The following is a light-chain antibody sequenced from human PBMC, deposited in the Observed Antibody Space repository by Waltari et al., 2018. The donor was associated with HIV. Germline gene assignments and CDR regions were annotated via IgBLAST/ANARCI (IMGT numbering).Light chain of an antibody. Sequence: QSALTQPASVSGSPGQSITISCTGTSSDIDYTYVSWYQQHPGKAPKLMINDVNNRPSGVSNRFSGSKSGNTASLTIAGLQAEDDADYYCISYTTSSTPYVFGTGTKVTFL. J-gene: IGLJ1*01. CDR2: DVN. CDR3: ISYTTSSTPYV. CDR1: SSDIDYTY. V-gene: IGLV2-14*03.